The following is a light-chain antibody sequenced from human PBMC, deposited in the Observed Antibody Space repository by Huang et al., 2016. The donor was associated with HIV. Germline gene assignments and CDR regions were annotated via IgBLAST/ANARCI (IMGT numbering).Light chain of an antibody. CDR2: DAS. Sequence: EIVMTQSPATLPVSPGGSVTLSCRASRSVSRNLAWYQQKPGQAPRLLIYDASTRATGVPVRFSGSGSGTEFTLTISSLQSEDFAVYYCQQYDNWPPWTFGQGTKVEIK. CDR1: RSVSRN. V-gene: IGKV3-15*01. CDR3: QQYDNWPPWT. J-gene: IGKJ1*01.